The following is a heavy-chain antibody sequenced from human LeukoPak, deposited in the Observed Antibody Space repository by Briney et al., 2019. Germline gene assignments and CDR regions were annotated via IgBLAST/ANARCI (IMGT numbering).Heavy chain of an antibody. V-gene: IGHV3-48*04. J-gene: IGHJ4*02. CDR1: GFTFSSYS. CDR3: AREGRLRPSHIDY. D-gene: IGHD2-15*01. CDR2: ISSDSGTI. Sequence: QPGGSLRLSCAVSGFTFSSYSINWVRQAPGQGLDWVSYISSDSGTIYYSDSVKGRFTISRDNAQNLLYLQMNSLRVEDTAVYYCAREGRLRPSHIDYWGQGTLSPSRQ.